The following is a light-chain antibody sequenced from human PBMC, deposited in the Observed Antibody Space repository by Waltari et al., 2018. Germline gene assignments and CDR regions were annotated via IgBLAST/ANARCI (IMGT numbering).Light chain of an antibody. CDR2: RDS. Sequence: QSVLTQPPSASGTPGQRVTMSCSGNSSNIGSNLVYWYQHLPGTAPKLLIYRDSHRPAGVPDRVSGSRSGNSASLAIRGLRSDDEADYYCATWDVGLSAWMFGGGTKLTVL. J-gene: IGLJ3*02. CDR1: SSNIGSNL. V-gene: IGLV1-47*01. CDR3: ATWDVGLSAWM.